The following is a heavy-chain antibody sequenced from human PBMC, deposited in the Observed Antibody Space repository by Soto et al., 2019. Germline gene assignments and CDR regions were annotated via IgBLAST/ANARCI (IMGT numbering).Heavy chain of an antibody. Sequence: QVQLQESGPGLVKPSETLSLTCTVSGGSVSSGSYYWSWIRQPPGKGLEWIGYIYYSGRTNYNPSLRSRVTITVDTSKNQFSLELSSVTAADTAVYYCARGGTMTTVVTPLYWGQGTLVTVSS. V-gene: IGHV4-61*01. J-gene: IGHJ4*02. CDR2: IYYSGRT. CDR3: ARGGTMTTVVTPLY. D-gene: IGHD4-17*01. CDR1: GGSVSSGSYY.